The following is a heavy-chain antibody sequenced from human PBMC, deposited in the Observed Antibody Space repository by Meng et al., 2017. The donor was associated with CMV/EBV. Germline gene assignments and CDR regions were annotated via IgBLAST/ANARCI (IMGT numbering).Heavy chain of an antibody. D-gene: IGHD6-6*01. J-gene: IGHJ6*02. CDR3: ARASSSSSERGGHYYYYYGVDV. Sequence: SVKVSCKASGGTFSSYAISWVRQAPGQGLEWMGGIIPILGIANYAQKFQGRVTITADKSTSTAYMELSSLRSEDTAVYYCARASSSSSERGGHYYYYYGVDVWGQGTTVTVSS. V-gene: IGHV1-69*10. CDR2: IIPILGIA. CDR1: GGTFSSYA.